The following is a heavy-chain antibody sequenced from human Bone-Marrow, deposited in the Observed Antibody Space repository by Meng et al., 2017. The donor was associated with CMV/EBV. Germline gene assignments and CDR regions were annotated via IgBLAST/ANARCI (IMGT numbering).Heavy chain of an antibody. CDR1: GFTFSSYG. CDR2: IRYDGSNK. J-gene: IGHJ6*02. V-gene: IGHV3-30*02. CDR3: AKDLSSEEWLLVSYYYYGMDV. D-gene: IGHD3-3*01. Sequence: GESLKISCAASGFTFSSYGMHWVRQAPGKGLERVAFIRYDGSNKYYADSVKGRFTISRDNSKNTLYLQMNSLRAEDTAVYYCAKDLSSEEWLLVSYYYYGMDVWGQGTTVTVSS.